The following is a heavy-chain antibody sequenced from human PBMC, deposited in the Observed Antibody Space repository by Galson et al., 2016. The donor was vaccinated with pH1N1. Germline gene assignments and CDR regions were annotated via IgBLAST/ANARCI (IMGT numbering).Heavy chain of an antibody. Sequence: WVRQPPGTGLEWIGGIHYSGTTYHNPSLKSRVTLSVDTSKNQFSLKVTSVTAADTAVYYCAKAGGILYDFDYWGQGSLVTVTS. V-gene: IGHV4-39*07. D-gene: IGHD2-8*01. CDR3: AKAGGILYDFDY. J-gene: IGHJ4*02. CDR2: IHYSGTT.